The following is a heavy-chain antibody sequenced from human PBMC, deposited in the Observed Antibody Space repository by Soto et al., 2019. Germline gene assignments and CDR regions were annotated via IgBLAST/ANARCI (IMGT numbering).Heavy chain of an antibody. J-gene: IGHJ5*02. D-gene: IGHD6-13*01. Sequence: GGSLRLSCAASGFTFSSYAMHWVRQAPGKGLEWVAVISYDGSNKYYADSVKGRFTISRDNSKNTLYLQMNSLRAEDTAVYYCARERLAAAGINWFDPWGQGTLVTVSS. CDR2: ISYDGSNK. CDR3: ARERLAAAGINWFDP. CDR1: GFTFSSYA. V-gene: IGHV3-30-3*01.